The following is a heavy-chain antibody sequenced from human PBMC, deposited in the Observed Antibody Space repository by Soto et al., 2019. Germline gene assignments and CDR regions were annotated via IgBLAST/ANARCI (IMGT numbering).Heavy chain of an antibody. Sequence: QVQLVQSGAEVKKPGASVKVSCKGSGYTFTSYHINWVRQATGQGLEWMGWMNPNSGNTGYAQTLQGRVTMTWDTSISTAYMELSSLRFEATAMYYCARGHISSTKNWLDPWGQGTLVTVSS. CDR1: GYTFTSYH. V-gene: IGHV1-8*01. D-gene: IGHD6-6*01. CDR3: ARGHISSTKNWLDP. J-gene: IGHJ5*02. CDR2: MNPNSGNT.